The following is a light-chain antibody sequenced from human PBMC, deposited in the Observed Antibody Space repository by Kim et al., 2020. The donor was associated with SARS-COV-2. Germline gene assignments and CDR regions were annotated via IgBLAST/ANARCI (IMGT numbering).Light chain of an antibody. J-gene: IGLJ2*01. V-gene: IGLV3-19*01. CDR2: GKN. CDR1: TVRTFY. Sequence: AFVQTVRITCQEGTVRTFYSVLFQQKPRQAHILVIYGKNNRPSEIPHQFSAASTADAAALTVTAAQAVGEADYYYHSRDNSGDNVVFGGGTKLTVL. CDR3: HSRDNSGDNVV.